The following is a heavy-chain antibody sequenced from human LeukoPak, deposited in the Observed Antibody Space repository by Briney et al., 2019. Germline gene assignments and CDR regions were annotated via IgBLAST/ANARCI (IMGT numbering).Heavy chain of an antibody. CDR3: ARDSWLGSNRAFDY. V-gene: IGHV4-59*01. D-gene: IGHD4-11*01. CDR1: VGPLSIFY. Sequence: SETLTLTCTVSVGPLSIFYWSWIRQPPGKALEWIGNIYNGGNTNYDPSLKSRVTISADTSKNQFSLRLRSVTAADSAVYYCARDSWLGSNRAFDYWGQGTLVTVSS. J-gene: IGHJ4*02. CDR2: IYNGGNT.